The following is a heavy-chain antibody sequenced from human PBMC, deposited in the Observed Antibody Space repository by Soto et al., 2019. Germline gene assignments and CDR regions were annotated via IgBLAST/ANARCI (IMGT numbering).Heavy chain of an antibody. J-gene: IGHJ4*02. D-gene: IGHD6-19*01. V-gene: IGHV1-3*01. CDR1: GYTFTSYA. CDR3: ARVSGWYYFDY. Sequence: QVQLVQSGAEVKKPGASVKVSCKASGYTFTSYAMHWVRQAPGQRLEWMGWFNAGNGNTKYSQKFQGRVTITRDTSASTAYMELSSLRSEDTAVYYCARVSGWYYFDYWGQGTLVTVSS. CDR2: FNAGNGNT.